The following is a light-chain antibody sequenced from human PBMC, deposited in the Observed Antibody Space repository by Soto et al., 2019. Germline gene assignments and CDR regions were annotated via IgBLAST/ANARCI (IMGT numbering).Light chain of an antibody. V-gene: IGKV3-15*01. Sequence: EILMTQSPATLSLSPGERATLSCRASQSVASNLAWYQQRRGQAPRLLIYGASSRATGIPARFSGSGSGTEFTLTISRLEPEDFAVYYCQHYDTLSFGQGTRLEI. CDR2: GAS. CDR1: QSVASN. CDR3: QHYDTLS. J-gene: IGKJ5*01.